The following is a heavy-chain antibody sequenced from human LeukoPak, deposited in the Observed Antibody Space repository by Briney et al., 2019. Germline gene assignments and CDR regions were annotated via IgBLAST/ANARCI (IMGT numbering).Heavy chain of an antibody. CDR3: ARGADSSGYYSIFYFDY. CDR2: IYYSGST. Sequence: SETLSLTCTVSGGSISSYYWNWIRQPPGEGLEWIGYIYYSGSTNYNPSLKSRVTISVDTSKNQFSLKLSSVTAADTAVYYCARGADSSGYYSIFYFDYWGQGTLVTVSS. D-gene: IGHD3-22*01. CDR1: GGSISSYY. V-gene: IGHV4-59*01. J-gene: IGHJ4*02.